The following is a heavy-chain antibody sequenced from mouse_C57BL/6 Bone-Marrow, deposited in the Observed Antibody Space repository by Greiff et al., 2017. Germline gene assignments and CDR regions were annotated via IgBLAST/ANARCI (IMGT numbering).Heavy chain of an antibody. CDR3: TRGATGVAVDY. V-gene: IGHV1-15*01. CDR2: IDPEPGGT. J-gene: IGHJ2*01. Sequence: QVHVKQSGAELVRPGASVTLSCKASGYTFTDYEMHWVKQTPVHGLEWIGAIDPEPGGTAYNQKFKGKAILTADKSSSTAYMEIRSLTSEDSAVYYCTRGATGVAVDYWGQGTTLTVSS. D-gene: IGHD1-1*01. CDR1: GYTFTDYE.